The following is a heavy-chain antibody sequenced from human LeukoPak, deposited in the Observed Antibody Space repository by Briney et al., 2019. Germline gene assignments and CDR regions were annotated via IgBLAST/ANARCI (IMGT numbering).Heavy chain of an antibody. CDR1: GFTFSSYA. D-gene: IGHD1-14*01. Sequence: PGGSPRLSCAASGFTFSSYAMSWVRQAPGKGLEWVSAISGSGGSTYYADSVKGRFTISRDNSKNTLYLQMNSLRAEDTAVYYCATTPAAVDAFDIWGQGTMVTVSS. V-gene: IGHV3-23*01. CDR3: ATTPAAVDAFDI. J-gene: IGHJ3*02. CDR2: ISGSGGST.